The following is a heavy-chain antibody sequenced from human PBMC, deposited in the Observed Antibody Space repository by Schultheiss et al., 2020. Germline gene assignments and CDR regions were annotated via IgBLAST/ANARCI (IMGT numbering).Heavy chain of an antibody. Sequence: SETLSLTCTVSGGSISSYYWGWIRQPPGKGLEWIGYIYYSGSTYYNPSLKSRVTISVDTSKNQFSLKLSSVTAADTAVYYCARDRGGGSMFDPWGQGTLVTVSS. CDR1: GGSISSYY. CDR2: IYYSGST. J-gene: IGHJ5*02. V-gene: IGHV4-59*01. CDR3: ARDRGGGSMFDP. D-gene: IGHD2-15*01.